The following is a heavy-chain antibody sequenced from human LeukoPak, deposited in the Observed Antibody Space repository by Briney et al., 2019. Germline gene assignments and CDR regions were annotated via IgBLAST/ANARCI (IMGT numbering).Heavy chain of an antibody. Sequence: GGSLRLSCAASGFTFSRYWMHWVRQAPGKGLVWVSRINNDGSDTSYADSVKGRFTISRDNAKNTLFLQMNSLRAEDTAVYYCARRWNEGSGYYLIDYWGQGTLVTASS. V-gene: IGHV3-74*01. J-gene: IGHJ4*02. CDR3: ARRWNEGSGYYLIDY. CDR1: GFTFSRYW. CDR2: INNDGSDT. D-gene: IGHD3-22*01.